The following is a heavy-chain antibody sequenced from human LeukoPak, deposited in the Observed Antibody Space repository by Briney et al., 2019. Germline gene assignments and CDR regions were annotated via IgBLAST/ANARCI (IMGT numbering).Heavy chain of an antibody. Sequence: GGSLRLSCAASGFSFSGYAMSWVRQAPGKGLEWVSAISGSGGSTYYADSLKGRFTISRDNSKNRLYLQMNSLRAEDAAVYYCAKDVGAAEYYFDSSCFNRWGQGTLVTVPS. J-gene: IGHJ5*02. V-gene: IGHV3-23*01. CDR3: AKDVGAAEYYFDSSCFNR. CDR1: GFSFSGYA. D-gene: IGHD3-22*01. CDR2: ISGSGGST.